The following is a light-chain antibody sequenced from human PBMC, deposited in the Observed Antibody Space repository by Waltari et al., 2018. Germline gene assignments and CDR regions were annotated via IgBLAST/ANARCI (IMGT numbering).Light chain of an antibody. V-gene: IGKV3-11*01. J-gene: IGKJ4*02. CDR2: HAS. CDR1: QNAGGY. CDR3: QQRSSWPLT. Sequence: EIVLTQSPATLSLSPGARATLSCRASQNAGGYLAWFQQKPGQAPRLLIYHASNRATGLPARFSGSGSGTDFTLTISSLEPEDFAMYYCQQRSSWPLTFGGGTKVEI.